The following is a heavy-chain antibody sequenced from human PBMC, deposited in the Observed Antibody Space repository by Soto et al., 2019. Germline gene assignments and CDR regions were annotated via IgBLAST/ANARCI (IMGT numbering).Heavy chain of an antibody. Sequence: SETLSLTCNVSGASIASSRYWGGIRRPPGKGLEWIGGIYHSGDTYYSPSLRSRVTTSVDTSKNQFSLKLSSVTAADTAVYSCARDFRYRENYVPGYWGQGTLVTVSS. CDR2: IYHSGDT. D-gene: IGHD1-26*01. J-gene: IGHJ4*02. CDR3: ARDFRYRENYVPGY. V-gene: IGHV4-38-2*02. CDR1: GASIASSRY.